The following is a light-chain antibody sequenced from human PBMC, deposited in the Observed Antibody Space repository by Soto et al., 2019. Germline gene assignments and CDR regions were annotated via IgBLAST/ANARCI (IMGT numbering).Light chain of an antibody. V-gene: IGKV3-15*01. Sequence: EIVMTQSPATLSVSPGERATLSCRASQSVSSNLAWYQQKPGQAPRLLIYGASTRATGIPARFSGSGSGTEFTLTISSLQSEDFATYYCQQYNTYFRTFGQGTKLEIK. CDR2: GAS. CDR1: QSVSSN. J-gene: IGKJ2*01. CDR3: QQYNTYFRT.